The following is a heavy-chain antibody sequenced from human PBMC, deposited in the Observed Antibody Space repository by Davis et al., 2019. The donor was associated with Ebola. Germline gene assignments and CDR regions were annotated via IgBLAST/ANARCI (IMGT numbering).Heavy chain of an antibody. D-gene: IGHD3-9*01. CDR3: AGGILTAYYYYYGMDV. J-gene: IGHJ6*02. V-gene: IGHV4-61*01. Sequence: SGPTLVKPTETLTLTCTVSGFSLSNARMGVSWIRQPPGKGLEWIGYIYYSGNTNYNPSLKSRVTISLDTSKNQFSLRLSFVTAADTAVYYCAGGILTAYYYYYGMDVWGQGTTVTVSS. CDR2: IYYSGNT. CDR1: GFSLSNARMG.